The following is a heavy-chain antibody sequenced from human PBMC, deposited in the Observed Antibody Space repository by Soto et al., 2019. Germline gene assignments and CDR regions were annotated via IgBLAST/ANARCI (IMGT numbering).Heavy chain of an antibody. J-gene: IGHJ5*02. D-gene: IGHD2-2*01. CDR3: AKNAGGTYCSSTSCYHGYDWFDP. CDR1: GFTFSSYA. Sequence: RRLSCAASGFTFSSYAMSWVRQAPGKGLEWVSAISGSGGSTYYADSVKGRFTISRDNSKNTLYLQMNSLRAEDTAVYYCAKNAGGTYCSSTSCYHGYDWFDPWGQGTLVTVSS. V-gene: IGHV3-23*01. CDR2: ISGSGGST.